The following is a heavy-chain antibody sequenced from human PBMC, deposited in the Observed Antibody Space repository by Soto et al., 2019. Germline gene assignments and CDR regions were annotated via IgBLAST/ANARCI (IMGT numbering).Heavy chain of an antibody. V-gene: IGHV3-48*02. CDR1: GFTLSSYS. Sequence: EVQLVESGGGLVQPGGSLRLSCEASGFTLSSYSMNWARQAPGQGLEWVSYISSSSSTIYYADSVKGRFTISRDNDKNSLYLQMNSLRDEDTAVYYCARGTPGSSGWDVWGQGTKVTVYS. D-gene: IGHD2-2*01. CDR3: ARGTPGSSGWDV. CDR2: ISSSSSTI. J-gene: IGHJ6*02.